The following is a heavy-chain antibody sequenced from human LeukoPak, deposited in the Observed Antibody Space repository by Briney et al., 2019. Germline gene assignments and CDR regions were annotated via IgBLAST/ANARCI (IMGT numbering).Heavy chain of an antibody. D-gene: IGHD1-14*01. CDR2: VHNSGST. Sequence: SEALSLTCTVSGGSISSYYWSWIRPPPGKGREWIGYVHNSGSTNYNPSLKSRVTISVDTSKNQFSLKLSSVTAADTAVYYCARGIRPFDYWGQGTLVTVSS. V-gene: IGHV4-59*01. CDR3: ARGIRPFDY. CDR1: GGSISSYY. J-gene: IGHJ4*02.